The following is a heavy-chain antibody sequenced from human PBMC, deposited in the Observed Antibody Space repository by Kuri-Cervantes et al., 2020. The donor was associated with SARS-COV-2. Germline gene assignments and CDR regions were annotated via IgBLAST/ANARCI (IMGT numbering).Heavy chain of an antibody. CDR3: ARGGGSYCDY. V-gene: IGHV3-7*01. D-gene: IGHD1-26*01. CDR2: IKQDGCEK. Sequence: GESLKTSCAASGFTFSSYWMSWVRQAPGKGLEWVANIKQDGCEKSYVDSVKGRFNISRDNAKNSLYLEKNSLRAEDTAVYCCARGGGSYCDYWGQGTLVTVSS. J-gene: IGHJ4*02. CDR1: GFTFSSYW.